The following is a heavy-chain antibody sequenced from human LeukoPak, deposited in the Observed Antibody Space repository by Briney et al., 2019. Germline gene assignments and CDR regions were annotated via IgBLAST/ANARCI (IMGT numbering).Heavy chain of an antibody. CDR3: AKDFTTEDRGAHCGGDCYQDY. J-gene: IGHJ4*02. Sequence: PGGSLRLSCAASGFTFSSYGVHWVRQAPGKGLEWVAFIRYDGSNKYYADSVKGRFTISRDNSKNTLYLQMNSLRAEDTAVYYCAKDFTTEDRGAHCGGDCYQDYWGQGTLVTVSS. CDR2: IRYDGSNK. D-gene: IGHD2-21*02. V-gene: IGHV3-30*02. CDR1: GFTFSSYG.